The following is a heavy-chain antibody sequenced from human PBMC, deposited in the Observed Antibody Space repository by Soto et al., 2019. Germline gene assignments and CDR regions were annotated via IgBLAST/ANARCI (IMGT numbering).Heavy chain of an antibody. J-gene: IGHJ4*02. V-gene: IGHV1-69*13. CDR2: IIPIFGTA. D-gene: IGHD3-10*01. CDR1: GGTFTSYA. CDR3: ARTGFDYYGSGSYLDLLAY. Sequence: ASVKVSCKASGGTFTSYAISWVRQAPGQGLEWVGGIIPIFGTADYAQKFQGRVTITADESTSTAYMELSSLRSEDTAVYYCARTGFDYYGSGSYLDLLAYWGQGTLVTVSS.